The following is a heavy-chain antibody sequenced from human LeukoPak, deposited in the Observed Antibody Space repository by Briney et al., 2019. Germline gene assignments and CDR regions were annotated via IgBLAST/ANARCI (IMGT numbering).Heavy chain of an antibody. CDR1: GGSFSGYY. CDR2: INHSGST. Sequence: SETLSLTCAVYGGSFSGYYWSWIRQPPGKGLEWIGEINHSGSTNYNPSLKSRVTISVDTSKNQFSLKLSSVAAADTAVYYCARGETTVTLYYWGQGTLVTVSS. J-gene: IGHJ4*02. V-gene: IGHV4-34*01. CDR3: ARGETTVTLYY. D-gene: IGHD4-17*01.